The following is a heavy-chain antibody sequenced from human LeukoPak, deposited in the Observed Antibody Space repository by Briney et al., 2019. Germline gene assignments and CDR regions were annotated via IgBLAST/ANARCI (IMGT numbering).Heavy chain of an antibody. J-gene: IGHJ4*02. CDR3: ASIGAQSFDY. CDR2: INTGTGNP. CDR1: GYSFTSYA. D-gene: IGHD3-10*01. Sequence: ASVKVPCKTSGYSFTSYAINWVRQAPGQGLEFMGWINTGTGNPTYAQGFTGRFVFSLDTSVSTAYLQISTLKAEDTAVYYCASIGAQSFDYWGQGSLVTVSS. V-gene: IGHV7-4-1*02.